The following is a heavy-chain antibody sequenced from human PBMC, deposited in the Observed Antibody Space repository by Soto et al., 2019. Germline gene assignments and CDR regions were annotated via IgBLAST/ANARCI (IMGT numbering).Heavy chain of an antibody. CDR1: GYTFTSYG. J-gene: IGHJ6*03. CDR2: ISAYNGNT. CDR3: ARDNALRFFYFLSDYYYYQLYV. D-gene: IGHD3-3*01. V-gene: IGHV1-18*01. Sequence: ASVKVSCKASGYTFTSYGISCVRQAPGQGLEWMGWISAYNGNTNYAQKLQGRVTMTTDTSTSTAYMELRSLRSDDTAVYYCARDNALRFFYFLSDYYYYQLYVRGKGTAVTVSS.